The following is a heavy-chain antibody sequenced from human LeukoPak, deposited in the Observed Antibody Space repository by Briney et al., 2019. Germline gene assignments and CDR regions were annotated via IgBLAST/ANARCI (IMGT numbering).Heavy chain of an antibody. J-gene: IGHJ4*02. CDR3: ARHQGYDYFDY. CDR2: INHSGST. Sequence: PSETLSLTCAVYGGSFSGYYWSWIRQPPGKGLEWIGEINHSGSTNYNPSLKSRVTISVDTSKNQFSLKLSSVTAADTAVYYCARHQGYDYFDYWGQGTLVTVSS. V-gene: IGHV4-34*01. CDR1: GGSFSGYY. D-gene: IGHD2-15*01.